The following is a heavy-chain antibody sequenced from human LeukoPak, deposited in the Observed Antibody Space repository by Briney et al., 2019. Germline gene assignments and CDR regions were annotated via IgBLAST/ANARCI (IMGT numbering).Heavy chain of an antibody. CDR2: ISSSSSYI. J-gene: IGHJ6*03. V-gene: IGHV3-21*01. CDR3: ARVKIRESYMDV. Sequence: PGGSLRLSCAASGFTFSSYSMKWVRQAPGKGLEWVSSISSSSSYIYYADSVKGRFTISRDNARNSLYLQMNSLRAEDTAVYYCARVKIRESYMDVWGKGTTVTVSS. CDR1: GFTFSSYS.